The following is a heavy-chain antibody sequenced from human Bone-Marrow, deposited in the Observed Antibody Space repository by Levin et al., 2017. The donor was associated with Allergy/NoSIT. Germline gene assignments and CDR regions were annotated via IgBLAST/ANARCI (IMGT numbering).Heavy chain of an antibody. D-gene: IGHD2-2*01. CDR2: ISGSGGST. CDR3: AKDQDIVVVPAFDY. CDR1: GFTFSSYA. Sequence: AGGSLRLSCAASGFTFSSYAMSWVRQAPGKGLEWVSAISGSGGSTYYADSVKGRFTISRDNSKNTLYLQMNSLRAEDTAVYYCAKDQDIVVVPAFDYWGQGTLVTVSS. J-gene: IGHJ4*02. V-gene: IGHV3-23*01.